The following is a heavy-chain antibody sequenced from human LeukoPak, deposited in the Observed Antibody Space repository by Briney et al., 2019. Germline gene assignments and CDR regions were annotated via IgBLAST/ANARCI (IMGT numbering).Heavy chain of an antibody. V-gene: IGHV4-59*01. Sequence: PSETLSLTCTVSGGSISSYYWSWIRQPPGKGLEWLGYIYYTGNTNLNPSLKSRLTISLDTSKNQFSLRLSSVTAADTAIYYRARRTTVSATNWFDPWGQGTLVTVSS. CDR2: IYYTGNT. CDR1: GGSISSYY. CDR3: ARRTTVSATNWFDP. D-gene: IGHD1-1*01. J-gene: IGHJ5*02.